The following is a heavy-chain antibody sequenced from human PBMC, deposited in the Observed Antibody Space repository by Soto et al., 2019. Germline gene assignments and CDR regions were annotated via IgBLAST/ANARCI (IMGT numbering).Heavy chain of an antibody. CDR2: IWYDGSNK. J-gene: IGHJ4*02. Sequence: GGSLRLSCAASGFPFSSYGMHWVRQAPGKGLDWVGVIWYDGSNKDYAESVKGRFTISRDNSKNMLYLQMSSLRADDTAVYYCASSINWGQGTLVTVSS. CDR1: GFPFSSYG. V-gene: IGHV3-33*03. CDR3: ASSIN.